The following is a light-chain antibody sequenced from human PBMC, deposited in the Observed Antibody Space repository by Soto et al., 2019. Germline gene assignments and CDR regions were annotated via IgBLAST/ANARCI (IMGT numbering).Light chain of an antibody. V-gene: IGLV2-14*01. Sequence: SLLTPPSSVSGSPGQSVTISCTGTSSDVGGYNYVSWYQQHPGKAPKLMIYEVSNRPSGVSNRFSGSKAGNTASLTISGLQAEDEADYYCSSYTSSSSPYVFGTGTKVTVL. CDR3: SSYTSSSSPYV. CDR2: EVS. J-gene: IGLJ1*01. CDR1: SSDVGGYNY.